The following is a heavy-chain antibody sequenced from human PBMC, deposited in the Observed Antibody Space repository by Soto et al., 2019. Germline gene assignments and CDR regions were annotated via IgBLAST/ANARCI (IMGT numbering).Heavy chain of an antibody. CDR2: ISAYNGNT. CDR3: ASSVRANHY. CDR1: GYTFSNYA. J-gene: IGHJ4*02. Sequence: QVQLVQSGIEVKKPGASVKVSCKASGYTFSNYAISWVRQAPGQGLEWMGWISAYNGNTVYAQTLQARVTMTTDTSTYPAYMELRSLRSDDTAVYYCASSVRANHYWGQGPLVTVSS. V-gene: IGHV1-18*01.